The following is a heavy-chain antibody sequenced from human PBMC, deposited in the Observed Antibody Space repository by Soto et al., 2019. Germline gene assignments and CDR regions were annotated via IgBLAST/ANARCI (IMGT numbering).Heavy chain of an antibody. V-gene: IGHV1-46*01. CDR3: ARYCSSGWYLDY. J-gene: IGHJ4*02. CDR2: INPSGGST. CDR1: GYTFTSYY. D-gene: IGHD6-19*01. Sequence: ASVKVSCKASGYTFTSYYMHWVRQAPGQGLEWMGIINPSGGSTSYAQKFQGRVTMTRDTSTSTVYMELSSLRSEDTAVYYRARYCSSGWYLDYWGQGTLVTVSS.